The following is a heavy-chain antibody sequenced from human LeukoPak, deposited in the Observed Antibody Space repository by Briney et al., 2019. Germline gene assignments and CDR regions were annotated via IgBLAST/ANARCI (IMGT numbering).Heavy chain of an antibody. J-gene: IGHJ4*02. D-gene: IGHD4-17*01. Sequence: GGSLRLSCAASGFTFSTYTMNWVRQAPGKGLEWVSSISSSSTYIHYADSVKGRFTISRDNAKNSLYLQMNTLKAEDTAVYYCARGEYGDYAIDYWGQGTLVTVSS. CDR1: GFTFSTYT. CDR3: ARGEYGDYAIDY. V-gene: IGHV3-21*01. CDR2: ISSSSTYI.